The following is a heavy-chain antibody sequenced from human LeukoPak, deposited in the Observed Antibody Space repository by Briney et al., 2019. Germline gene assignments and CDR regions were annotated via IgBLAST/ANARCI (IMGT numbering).Heavy chain of an antibody. D-gene: IGHD5-18*01. CDR2: IYPGDSRT. J-gene: IGHJ5*02. CDR3: ACREFYSPWPGP. Sequence: GESLKISCKGSGYSFTSYWIGWVRQTPGKGLEWMGVIYPGDSRTRYNPSFEGQVTISAYKSINTAYLQWGSLKASDTAMYYCACREFYSPWPGPWGQGTLVTVSS. V-gene: IGHV5-51*01. CDR1: GYSFTSYW.